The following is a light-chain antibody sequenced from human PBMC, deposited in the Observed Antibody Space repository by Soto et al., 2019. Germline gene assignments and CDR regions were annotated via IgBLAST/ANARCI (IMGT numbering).Light chain of an antibody. J-gene: IGKJ4*01. CDR1: QSVSSTY. Sequence: LKNSPGTLSLKQGERATLSCRASQSVSSTYLAWYQQKSGQAPRLLIYDASNRATGTPARFSGSGSGTDFTLTISSLEPEDSAVYYCQQRYVWLTFGGGT. CDR2: DAS. V-gene: IGKV3-11*01. CDR3: QQRYVWLT.